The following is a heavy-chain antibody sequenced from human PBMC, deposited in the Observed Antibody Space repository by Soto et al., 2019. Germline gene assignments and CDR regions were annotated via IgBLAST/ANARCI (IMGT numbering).Heavy chain of an antibody. D-gene: IGHD2-15*01. CDR1: GGSISSGDYY. V-gene: IGHV4-30-4*01. Sequence: PSETLSLTCTVSGGSISSGDYYWGWIRQPPGKGLEWIGYIYYSGSTYYNPSLKSRVTISVDTSKNQFSLKLSSVTAADTAVYYCARDSQGYCSGGSCYSSAVDAFDIWGQGTMVTVSS. CDR2: IYYSGST. J-gene: IGHJ3*02. CDR3: ARDSQGYCSGGSCYSSAVDAFDI.